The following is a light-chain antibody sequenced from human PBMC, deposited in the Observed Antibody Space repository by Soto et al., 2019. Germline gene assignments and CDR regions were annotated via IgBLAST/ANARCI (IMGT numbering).Light chain of an antibody. CDR2: TNN. Sequence: SVLTQPPSASGTPGQGVTISCSGSNSNIGRNSVSWYRHPPGAAPKLLIYTNNQRPSGVPDRFSGSKSGTSASLAISGLQSDDETEYFCASWDDSLNAVVFGGGTKLTVL. V-gene: IGLV1-44*01. CDR3: ASWDDSLNAVV. CDR1: NSNIGRNS. J-gene: IGLJ2*01.